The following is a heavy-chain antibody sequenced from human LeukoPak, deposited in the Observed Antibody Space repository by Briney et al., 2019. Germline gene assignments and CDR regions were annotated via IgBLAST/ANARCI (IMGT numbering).Heavy chain of an antibody. CDR3: AKGGNGSSWYWGFDY. CDR1: GFTFSSYA. Sequence: PGGSLRLSCAASGFTFSSYAMSWVRQAPGMGLEWVSVISGSGGSTYYADSVKGRFTISRDNSKNTLYLQMNSLGAEDTAVYYCAKGGNGSSWYWGFDYWGQGTLVTVSS. D-gene: IGHD6-13*01. J-gene: IGHJ4*02. CDR2: ISGSGGST. V-gene: IGHV3-23*01.